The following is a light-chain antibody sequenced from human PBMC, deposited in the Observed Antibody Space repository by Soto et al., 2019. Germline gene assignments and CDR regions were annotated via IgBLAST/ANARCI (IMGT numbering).Light chain of an antibody. J-gene: IGKJ4*01. CDR2: DAS. CDR1: QSVGSF. Sequence: EIVLTQSPGTLSLSPGERATLSCRASQSVGSFLAWYQQKPGQAPRLLIYDASNRATGIPARFSGSGSGTDFTLTISSLEPEDFAVYYCQQRSNLPPLTFGGGTKVEIK. CDR3: QQRSNLPPLT. V-gene: IGKV3-11*01.